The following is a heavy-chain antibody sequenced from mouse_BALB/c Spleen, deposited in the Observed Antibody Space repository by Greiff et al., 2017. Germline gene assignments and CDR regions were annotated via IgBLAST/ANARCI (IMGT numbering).Heavy chain of an antibody. CDR1: GYTFTSYW. J-gene: IGHJ4*01. V-gene: IGHV1S81*02. CDR3: ARSTTVYYAMDY. Sequence: VQLQQPGAELVKPGASVKLSCKASGYTFTSYWMHWVKQRPGQGLEWIGEINPSNGRTNYNEKFKSKATLTVDKSSSTAYMQLSSLTSEDSAVYYCARSTTVYYAMDYWGQGTSVTVSS. D-gene: IGHD1-1*01. CDR2: INPSNGRT.